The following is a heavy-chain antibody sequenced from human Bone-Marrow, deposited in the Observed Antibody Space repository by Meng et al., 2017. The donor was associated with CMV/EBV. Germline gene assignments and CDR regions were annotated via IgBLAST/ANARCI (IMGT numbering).Heavy chain of an antibody. CDR1: GFIFSSYG. CDR2: IRYDGSNK. V-gene: IGHV3-30*02. CDR3: AKGRVVPAAFYAFDI. J-gene: IGHJ3*02. D-gene: IGHD2-2*01. Sequence: GESLKISCAASGFIFSSYGMHWVRQAPGKGLEWVAFIRYDGSNKYYADSVKCRFTISRNNSKKTLYLQMNSLRAEDTAVYYCAKGRVVPAAFYAFDIWGQGTMVTASS.